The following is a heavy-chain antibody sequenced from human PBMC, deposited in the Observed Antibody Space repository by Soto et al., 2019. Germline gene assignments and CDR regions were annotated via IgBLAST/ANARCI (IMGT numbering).Heavy chain of an antibody. CDR3: ARARRFGAEFDY. D-gene: IGHD3-10*01. CDR1: GYTFTSYY. Sequence: ASVKVSCKASGYTFTSYYMHWARQAPGQGLEWMGIINPSGGSTSYAQKFQGRVTMTRDTSTSTVYMELSSLRSEDTAVYYCARARRFGAEFDYWGQGTLVTVSS. J-gene: IGHJ4*02. CDR2: INPSGGST. V-gene: IGHV1-46*01.